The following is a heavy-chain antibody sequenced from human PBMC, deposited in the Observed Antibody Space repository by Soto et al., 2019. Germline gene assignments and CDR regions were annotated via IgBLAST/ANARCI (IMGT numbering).Heavy chain of an antibody. Sequence: EVQLVESGGGLVQPGGSLRLTCAASGFTFSSYDIHWVRQPTGGGLEWVSGINTAGDTYYPGSVQGRFTVSRENGKNSLYLQMNTLRADDTAVYYCARDRGGANFDYWGQGILVTVSS. V-gene: IGHV3-13*01. CDR2: INTAGDT. CDR3: ARDRGGANFDY. D-gene: IGHD3-16*01. CDR1: GFTFSSYD. J-gene: IGHJ4*02.